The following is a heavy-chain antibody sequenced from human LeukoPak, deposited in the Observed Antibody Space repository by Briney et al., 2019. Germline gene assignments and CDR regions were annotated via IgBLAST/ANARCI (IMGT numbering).Heavy chain of an antibody. CDR1: GFTFSSYS. CDR3: ARDSGLFGVVIPLDY. J-gene: IGHJ4*02. CDR2: IGSSSSYI. V-gene: IGHV3-21*01. D-gene: IGHD3-3*01. Sequence: GGSLRLSCAASGFTFSSYSMNWVRQAPGKGLEWVSSIGSSSSYIYYADSMKGRFTISRDNAKNSLYLQMNSLRAEDTAVYYCARDSGLFGVVIPLDYWGQETLVTVSS.